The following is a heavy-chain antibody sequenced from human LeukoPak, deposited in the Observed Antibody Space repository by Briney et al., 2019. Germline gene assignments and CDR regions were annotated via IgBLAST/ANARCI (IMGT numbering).Heavy chain of an antibody. D-gene: IGHD2-15*01. J-gene: IGHJ3*02. Sequence: PGGSLRLSCAASGFTFSSYSMNWVRQAPGKGLEWVSSISSSSSYIYYADSVKGRFTISRDNAKNSLYLQMNSLRAEDTAVYYCARDRESYCSGGSCVDPDAFDIWGQGTMVTVSS. CDR3: ARDRESYCSGGSCVDPDAFDI. CDR1: GFTFSSYS. CDR2: ISSSSSYI. V-gene: IGHV3-21*01.